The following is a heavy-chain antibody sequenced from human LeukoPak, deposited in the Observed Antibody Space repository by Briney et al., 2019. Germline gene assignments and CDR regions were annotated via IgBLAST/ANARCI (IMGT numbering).Heavy chain of an antibody. D-gene: IGHD5-12*01. Sequence: GASVKVSCKASGGTFSSYAISWVRQAPGQGLEWMGGIIPIFGTANYAQKFQGRVTITADESTSTAYMELSSLRSEDTAVYYCAIVRRGYSDYDLDLYYYYMDVWGKGTTVTISS. CDR3: AIVRRGYSDYDLDLYYYYMDV. J-gene: IGHJ6*03. V-gene: IGHV1-69*13. CDR1: GGTFSSYA. CDR2: IIPIFGTA.